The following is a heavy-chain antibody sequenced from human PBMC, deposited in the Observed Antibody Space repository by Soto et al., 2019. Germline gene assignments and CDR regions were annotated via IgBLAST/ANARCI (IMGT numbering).Heavy chain of an antibody. CDR3: ARESAATYYYYYYRMDV. CDR1: GYTFTSYY. V-gene: IGHV1-46*01. Sequence: ASVKVSCKASGYTFTSYYMHWVRQAPGQGLEWMGIINPSGGSTSYAQKFQGRVTMTRDTSTSTVYMELSSLRSEDTAVYYCARESAATYYYYYYRMDVWGQGTTVTVSS. J-gene: IGHJ6*02. CDR2: INPSGGST. D-gene: IGHD2-15*01.